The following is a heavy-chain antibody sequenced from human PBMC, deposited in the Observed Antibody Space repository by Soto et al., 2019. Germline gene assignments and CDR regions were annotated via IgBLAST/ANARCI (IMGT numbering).Heavy chain of an antibody. J-gene: IGHJ3*02. CDR2: ISGSGGST. CDR1: GFTFSSYA. D-gene: IGHD2-15*01. CDR3: AKPDIVVAVAGHDAFDI. V-gene: IGHV3-23*01. Sequence: GGSLRLSCAASGFTFSSYAMSWVRQAPGKGLEWVSAISGSGGSTYYADSVKGRFTISRDNSKNTLYLQMNSLRAEDTAVYYCAKPDIVVAVAGHDAFDIWGQGTMVTVSS.